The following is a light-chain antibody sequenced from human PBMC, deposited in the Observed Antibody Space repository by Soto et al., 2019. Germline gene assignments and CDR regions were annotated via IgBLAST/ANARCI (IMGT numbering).Light chain of an antibody. CDR2: GAS. J-gene: IGKJ4*01. Sequence: IQLTQSPSSLSASVGDRVTITCRASQDLGSSLAWYQQKPGKAPKLLVYGASILQTGVPSRFSGSGFGTDFALTISSLQAEDFASYCCQQVRSYPSTFGGGTKVEIK. V-gene: IGKV1-9*01. CDR1: QDLGSS. CDR3: QQVRSYPST.